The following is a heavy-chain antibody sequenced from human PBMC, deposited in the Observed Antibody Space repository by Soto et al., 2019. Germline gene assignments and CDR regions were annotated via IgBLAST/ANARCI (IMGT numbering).Heavy chain of an antibody. CDR3: AKDHTSGWSYDS. CDR1: GFTFNTYG. Sequence: QVQLVESGGGVVQPGRSLRLSCAASGFTFNTYGMTWVRQPPGKGLEWVAVISYDGSRKLYADSVKGRFTISRDNSKNTVYLQMNSLRGEDTALYYCAKDHTSGWSYDSWGQGTLVSVSS. J-gene: IGHJ4*02. V-gene: IGHV3-30*18. CDR2: ISYDGSRK. D-gene: IGHD6-19*01.